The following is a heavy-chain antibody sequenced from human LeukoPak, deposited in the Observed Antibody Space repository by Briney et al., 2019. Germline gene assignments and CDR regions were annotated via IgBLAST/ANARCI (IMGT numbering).Heavy chain of an antibody. CDR1: GFTFTSRSA. D-gene: IGHD6-13*01. V-gene: IGHV1-58*01. CDR3: AAPYTSSWFDL. CDR2: IVVDSDNT. Sequence: GASVKVSCKASGFTFTSRSAAQWVRQARGQRLEWIEWIVVDSDNTNYAENFQERVTITRDMSASTSYMELSSLRSEDTAVYFCAAPYTSSWFDLWGQGTLVTVSS. J-gene: IGHJ5*02.